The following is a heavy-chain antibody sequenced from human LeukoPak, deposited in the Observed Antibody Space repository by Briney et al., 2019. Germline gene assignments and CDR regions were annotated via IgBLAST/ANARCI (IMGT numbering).Heavy chain of an antibody. D-gene: IGHD3-10*01. Sequence: ASVKVSCKASGYTFTSYDISWVRQATGQGLEWMGWMNPNSGNTGYAQKFQGRVTMTRNTSISTAYMELSSLRSEDTAVYYCARSLLWFGELLSENNWFDPWGQGTLVTVSS. J-gene: IGHJ5*02. CDR2: MNPNSGNT. V-gene: IGHV1-8*01. CDR1: GYTFTSYD. CDR3: ARSLLWFGELLSENNWFDP.